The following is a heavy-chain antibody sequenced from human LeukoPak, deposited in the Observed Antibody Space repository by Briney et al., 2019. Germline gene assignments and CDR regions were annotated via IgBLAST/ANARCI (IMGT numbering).Heavy chain of an antibody. D-gene: IGHD4-23*01. V-gene: IGHV1-69*10. CDR2: IIAIFGIA. CDR3: AIDWVGVLADYCGHIWFYP. Sequence: ASVRVSCKDSGGTFNIYAISWVGQAPGEGGEWMGRIIAIFGIANYTQKFQGTVTITADKSTSTAYMELSSLRSEDTAVYYFAIDWVGVLADYCGHIWFYPWGQVTLVTVSS. CDR1: GGTFNIYA. J-gene: IGHJ5*02.